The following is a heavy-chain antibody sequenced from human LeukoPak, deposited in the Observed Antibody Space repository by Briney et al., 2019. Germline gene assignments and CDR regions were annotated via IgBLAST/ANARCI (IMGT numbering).Heavy chain of an antibody. V-gene: IGHV4-4*02. J-gene: IGHJ5*02. CDR3: ARDLDSSGWYSWFDP. Sequence: SETLSLTCAVSGGSISSSNWWSWVRQPPGKGLEWIGEIYHSGSTNYNPSLKSRVTISVDKSKNQFSLKLSSVTAADTAVYYCARDLDSSGWYSWFDPWGQGTLVTVSS. CDR2: IYHSGST. CDR1: GGSISSSNW. D-gene: IGHD6-19*01.